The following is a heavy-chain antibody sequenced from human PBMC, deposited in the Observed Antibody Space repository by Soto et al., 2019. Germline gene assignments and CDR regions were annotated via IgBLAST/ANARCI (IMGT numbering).Heavy chain of an antibody. J-gene: IGHJ3*02. Sequence: GESLKISCKGSGYSFTSYWIGWVRQMPEKGLEWMGIIYPGDSDTRYSPSFQGQVTISADKSISTAYLQWSSLKASDTAMYYCASQHPPRIGGKRYDAFDIWGQGTMVTVSS. CDR1: GYSFTSYW. D-gene: IGHD2-15*01. V-gene: IGHV5-51*01. CDR3: ASQHPPRIGGKRYDAFDI. CDR2: IYPGDSDT.